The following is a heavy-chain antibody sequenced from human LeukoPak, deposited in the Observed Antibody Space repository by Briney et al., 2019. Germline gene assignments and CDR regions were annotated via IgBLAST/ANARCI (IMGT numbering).Heavy chain of an antibody. J-gene: IGHJ3*02. D-gene: IGHD1-26*01. CDR1: GYTFTGYY. V-gene: IGHV1-2*02. CDR2: INPNSGGT. Sequence: ASVKVSCKASGYTFTGYYMHWVRQAPGQGLEWMGWINPNSGGTNYAQKFQGRVTMTRDTSISTAYMELSRLRSDDTAVYYCARRPLGATYDAFDIWGQGTMVTVSS. CDR3: ARRPLGATYDAFDI.